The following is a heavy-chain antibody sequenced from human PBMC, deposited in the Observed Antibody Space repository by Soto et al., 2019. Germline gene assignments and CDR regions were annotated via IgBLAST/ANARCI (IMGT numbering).Heavy chain of an antibody. Sequence: GGSLRLSCAASGFTFSSYAMHWVRQAPGKGLEYVSAISSNGGSTYYANSVKGRFTISRDNSKNTLYLQMGSLRAEDMAEYYCARNGITFGGVIVNSDYWGQGTLVTVSS. D-gene: IGHD3-16*02. CDR1: GFTFSSYA. CDR2: ISSNGGST. V-gene: IGHV3-64*01. CDR3: ARNGITFGGVIVNSDY. J-gene: IGHJ4*02.